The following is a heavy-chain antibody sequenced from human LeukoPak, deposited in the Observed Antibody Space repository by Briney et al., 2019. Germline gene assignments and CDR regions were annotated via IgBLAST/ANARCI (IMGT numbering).Heavy chain of an antibody. D-gene: IGHD1-26*01. CDR3: ARVISGSYSASDY. V-gene: IGHV1-3*01. CDR1: GYTFTSYA. CDR2: INAGNGNT. Sequence: ASVKVSCKASGYTFTSYAMHWVRQAPGQRLEWMGWINAGNGNTKYSQRFQGRVTITRDTSASTAYMELSSLRSEDTAVYYCARVISGSYSASDYWGQGTLVTVSS. J-gene: IGHJ4*02.